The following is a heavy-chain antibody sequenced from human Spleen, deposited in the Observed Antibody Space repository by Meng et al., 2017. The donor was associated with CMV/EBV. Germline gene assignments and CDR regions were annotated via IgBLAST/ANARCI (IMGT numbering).Heavy chain of an antibody. CDR1: GFTFTNYA. CDR3: ARDSYGMDV. V-gene: IGHV3-30-3*01. CDR2: ISYDVNNK. Sequence: GESLKISCTAFGFTFTNYAIHWVRQAPAKGLEWVTVISYDVNNKYYADSVKGRFTVSRDNAKNTVFLQIISLRPEDSAVYYCARDSYGMDVWGRGATVTVSS. J-gene: IGHJ6*02.